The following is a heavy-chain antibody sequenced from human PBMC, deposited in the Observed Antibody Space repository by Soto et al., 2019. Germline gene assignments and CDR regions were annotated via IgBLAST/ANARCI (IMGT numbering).Heavy chain of an antibody. J-gene: IGHJ4*02. CDR1: GGSVNSGSYS. CDR2: SGNT. D-gene: IGHD2-15*01. Sequence: PSETLSLTCTVSGGSVNSGSYSWSWIRQPPGKGLEWIGYSGNTNYNPSLKSRVTISVDTSKNQFSLKLSSVTAADTAMYYCACSGGVSSDYRGQGTLVT. CDR3: ACSGGVSSDY. V-gene: IGHV4-61*01.